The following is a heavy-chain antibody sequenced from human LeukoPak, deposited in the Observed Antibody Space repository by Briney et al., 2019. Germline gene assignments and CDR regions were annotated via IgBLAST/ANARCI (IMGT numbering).Heavy chain of an antibody. CDR2: MYYSGST. Sequence: SETLSLTCTVSGGSISSFYWSWFRQPPGKGLEWIGYMYYSGSTYYNPSLKSRVTISVDTSKNQFSLKLSSVTAADTAVYYCARVYGSSWSKITYYFDYWGQGTLVTVSS. CDR1: GGSISSFY. J-gene: IGHJ4*02. V-gene: IGHV4-59*01. D-gene: IGHD6-13*01. CDR3: ARVYGSSWSKITYYFDY.